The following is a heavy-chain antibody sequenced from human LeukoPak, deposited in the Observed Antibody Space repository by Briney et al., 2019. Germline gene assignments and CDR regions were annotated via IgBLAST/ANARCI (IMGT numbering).Heavy chain of an antibody. D-gene: IGHD6-19*01. CDR3: ARDLGSRGLYYMDV. CDR2: FYYSGSP. Sequence: PSETLSLTCTVSGGSISSYYWSWIRQPPGKGLEWIGLFYYSGSPNSSPSLKSRVTISVDTSKNQFSLRLSSVTAADTAVYYCARDLGSRGLYYMDVWGKGTTVTVSS. CDR1: GGSISSYY. V-gene: IGHV4-59*01. J-gene: IGHJ6*03.